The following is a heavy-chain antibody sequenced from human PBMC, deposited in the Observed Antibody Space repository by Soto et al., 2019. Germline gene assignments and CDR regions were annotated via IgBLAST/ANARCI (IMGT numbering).Heavy chain of an antibody. D-gene: IGHD3-10*01. V-gene: IGHV3-48*03. Sequence: EVQLVEYGGGLVQPGGSLRLSCAASGFTFSSYEMNWVRQAPGKGLEWVSYISSSGSTIYYADSVKGRFTISRDNAKNSLYLQMNSLRAEDTAVYYCARYGSGSYYMPRVGMDVWGQGTTVTVSS. J-gene: IGHJ6*02. CDR2: ISSSGSTI. CDR1: GFTFSSYE. CDR3: ARYGSGSYYMPRVGMDV.